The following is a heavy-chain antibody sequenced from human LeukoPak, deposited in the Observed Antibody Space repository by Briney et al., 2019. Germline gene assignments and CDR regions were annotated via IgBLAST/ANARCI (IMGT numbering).Heavy chain of an antibody. V-gene: IGHV3-33*01. J-gene: IGHJ4*02. Sequence: GGSLRLSCAASGFTFSSYGMRWVRQAPGKGLEWVAVIWYDGSNKYYADSVKGRFTISRDNSKNTLYLQMNSLRAAHTAVYYCATGDCSSTSCSLRPIDYWGQGTLVTVSS. CDR3: ATGDCSSTSCSLRPIDY. CDR2: IWYDGSNK. D-gene: IGHD2-2*01. CDR1: GFTFSSYG.